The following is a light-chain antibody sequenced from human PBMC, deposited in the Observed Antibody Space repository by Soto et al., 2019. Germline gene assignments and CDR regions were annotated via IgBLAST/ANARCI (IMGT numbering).Light chain of an antibody. Sequence: EILLTQSPDSLSLSPGDRATLSCRASQSFSSTFFAWYQQKPGDAPRLLIYGSSSRATGIPDRFSGSGSGTHFTLTISRLEPEDFAVYYCQQYASSLTFGEGTKVEIK. CDR2: GSS. CDR1: QSFSSTF. CDR3: QQYASSLT. J-gene: IGKJ1*01. V-gene: IGKV3-20*01.